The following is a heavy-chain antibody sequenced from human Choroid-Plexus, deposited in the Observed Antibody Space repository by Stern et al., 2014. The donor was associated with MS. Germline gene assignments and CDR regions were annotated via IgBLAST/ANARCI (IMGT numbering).Heavy chain of an antibody. CDR3: AKDRQYLTYFFDH. V-gene: IGHV3-30*18. CDR1: GFTFGSCA. D-gene: IGHD2/OR15-2a*01. Sequence: VQLVESGGGVVQPGRPLRLSWVASGFTFGSCAMHRVRQAPGKGLEWEAGVSYGGSNKYYADSVKGRFTISRDNSQNTLYMQMSSLRPEDTAVYYCAKDRQYLTYFFDHWGQGSLVTVSS. J-gene: IGHJ5*02. CDR2: VSYGGSNK.